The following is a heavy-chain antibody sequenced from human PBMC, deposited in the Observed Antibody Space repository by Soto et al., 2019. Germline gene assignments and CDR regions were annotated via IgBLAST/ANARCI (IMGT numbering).Heavy chain of an antibody. CDR3: ARALGSSWYLDYYYYGMDV. Sequence: ASVKVSCKASGYTFTGYYMHWVRQAPGQGLEWMGWINPNSGGTNYAQKFQGWVTMTRDTSISTAYMEVSRLRSDDTAVYYCARALGSSWYLDYYYYGMDVWGQGTTVTVSS. CDR2: INPNSGGT. V-gene: IGHV1-2*04. J-gene: IGHJ6*02. D-gene: IGHD6-13*01. CDR1: GYTFTGYY.